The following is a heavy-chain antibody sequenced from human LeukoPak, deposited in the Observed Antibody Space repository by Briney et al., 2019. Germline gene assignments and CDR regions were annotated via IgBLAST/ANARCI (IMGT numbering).Heavy chain of an antibody. J-gene: IGHJ4*02. CDR1: GGSISSYY. D-gene: IGHD2-2*01. V-gene: IGHV4-59*01. Sequence: PSETLSLTCTVSGGSISSYYWSWIRQPPGKGLEWIGYIYYSGSTNYNPSLKSRVTISVDTSKNQFSLKLSSVTAADTAVYCCARGVPAAIDSYYFDYWGQGTLVTVSS. CDR2: IYYSGST. CDR3: ARGVPAAIDSYYFDY.